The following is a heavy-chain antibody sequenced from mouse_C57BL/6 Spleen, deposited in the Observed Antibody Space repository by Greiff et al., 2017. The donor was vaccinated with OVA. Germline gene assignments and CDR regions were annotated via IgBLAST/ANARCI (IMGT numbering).Heavy chain of an antibody. J-gene: IGHJ3*01. D-gene: IGHD1-1*01. CDR1: GYTFTSYW. CDR3: ARENYYGSSYVSAWFAY. Sequence: QVQLQQPGAELVKPGASVKLSCKASGYTFTSYWMHWVKQRPGRGLEWIGRIDPNSGGTKYNEKFKSKATLTVDKPSSTAYMQLSSLTSGDSAVYYCARENYYGSSYVSAWFAYWGQGTLVTVSA. CDR2: IDPNSGGT. V-gene: IGHV1-72*01.